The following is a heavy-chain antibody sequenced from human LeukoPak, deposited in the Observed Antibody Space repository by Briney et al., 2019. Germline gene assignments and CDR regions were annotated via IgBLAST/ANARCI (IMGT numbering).Heavy chain of an antibody. CDR1: GFTFSSYA. Sequence: GWSLRLSWAASGFTFSSYAMHWVRQAPGKGLGWVAVISYDGSNKYYADSVKGRFTISRDNSKNTLYLQMNSLRAEDTAVYYCARGPRITGTDYWGQGTLVTVSS. D-gene: IGHD3-3*01. V-gene: IGHV3-30-3*01. CDR2: ISYDGSNK. J-gene: IGHJ4*02. CDR3: ARGPRITGTDY.